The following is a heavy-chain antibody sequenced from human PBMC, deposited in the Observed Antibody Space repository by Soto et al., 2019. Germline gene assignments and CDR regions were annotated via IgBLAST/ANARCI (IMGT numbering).Heavy chain of an antibody. J-gene: IGHJ6*02. CDR3: ARAFYGVDL. Sequence: SETLSLTCNVSGVTIRGYYWNWIRQPPGKTLEWIGSIYYTGGTNYNPSLKSRVTISVDRSNNHFSLNLTSVTAADTAVYYCARAFYGVDLWGQGTTVTVSS. CDR1: GVTIRGYY. CDR2: IYYTGGT. V-gene: IGHV4-59*12.